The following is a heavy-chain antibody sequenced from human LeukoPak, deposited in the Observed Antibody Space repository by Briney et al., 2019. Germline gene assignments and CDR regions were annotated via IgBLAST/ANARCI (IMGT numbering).Heavy chain of an antibody. V-gene: IGHV3-7*01. Sequence: GGSLRLSCAASGFPFSSYWMTWVRQAPGKRPEWVANIKQDGNEQYYVDSVKGRFTISRDNAKNLLYLQMNSLRAEDTAMYYCARYALNSPNLNWFDPWGQGTLVTVSS. J-gene: IGHJ5*02. CDR1: GFPFSSYW. CDR3: ARYALNSPNLNWFDP. D-gene: IGHD2-8*01. CDR2: IKQDGNEQ.